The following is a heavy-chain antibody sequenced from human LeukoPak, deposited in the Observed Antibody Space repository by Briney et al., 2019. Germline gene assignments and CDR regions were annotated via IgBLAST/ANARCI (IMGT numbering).Heavy chain of an antibody. V-gene: IGHV3-23*01. CDR3: AKCQSTEATIFDY. J-gene: IGHJ4*02. CDR2: ISGSGGST. Sequence: PGGSLRLSCEASGFTFSSYGMNWVRQAPGKGLEWVSTISGSGGSTYYADSVKGRFTISRDNSKNTLYVQMNSLRAEDTAVYYCAKCQSTEATIFDYWGQGTLVTVSS. D-gene: IGHD5-12*01. CDR1: GFTFSSYG.